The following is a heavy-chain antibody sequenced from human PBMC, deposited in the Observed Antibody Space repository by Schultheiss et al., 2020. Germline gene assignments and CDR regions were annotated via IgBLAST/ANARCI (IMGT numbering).Heavy chain of an antibody. J-gene: IGHJ6*02. CDR2: ISGSGGST. CDR1: GFTFDDYG. Sequence: GGSLRLSCAASGFTFDDYGMSWVRQAPGKGLEWVSAISGSGGSTYYADSVKGRFTISRDNSKNTLYLQMNSLRAEDTAVYYCASRLGYCSGGSCYSGMDVWGQGTTVTVSS. V-gene: IGHV3-23*01. D-gene: IGHD2-15*01. CDR3: ASRLGYCSGGSCYSGMDV.